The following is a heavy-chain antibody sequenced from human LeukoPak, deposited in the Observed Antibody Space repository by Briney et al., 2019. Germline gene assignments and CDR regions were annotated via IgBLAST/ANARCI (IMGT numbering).Heavy chain of an antibody. Sequence: SQTLSLTCTVSGGSISSGDYYWSWIRQPPGKGLEWIGYIYYSGSTYYNPSLKSRVTISVDTSKNQFSLKLSSVTAADTAVYYCAGYDGDGYNEEAFDIRGQGTMVTVSS. V-gene: IGHV4-30-4*08. J-gene: IGHJ3*02. D-gene: IGHD5-24*01. CDR1: GGSISSGDYY. CDR2: IYYSGST. CDR3: AGYDGDGYNEEAFDI.